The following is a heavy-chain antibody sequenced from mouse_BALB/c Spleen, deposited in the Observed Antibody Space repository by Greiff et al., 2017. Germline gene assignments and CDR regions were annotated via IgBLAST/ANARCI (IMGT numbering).Heavy chain of an antibody. CDR1: GFNIKDTY. CDR2: IDPANGNT. V-gene: IGHV14-3*02. J-gene: IGHJ4*01. Sequence: VHVKQSGAELVKPGASVKLSCTASGFNIKDTYMHWVKQRPEQGLEWIGRIDPANGNTKYDPKFQGKATITADTSSNTAYLQLSSLTSEDTAVYYCARSHGNYAYYYAMDYWGQGTSVTVSS. D-gene: IGHD2-1*01. CDR3: ARSHGNYAYYYAMDY.